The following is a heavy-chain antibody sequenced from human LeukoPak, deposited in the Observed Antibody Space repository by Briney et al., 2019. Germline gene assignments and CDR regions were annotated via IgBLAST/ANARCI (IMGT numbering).Heavy chain of an antibody. CDR2: IYYSGST. J-gene: IGHJ5*02. CDR1: GGSISSSSYY. CDR3: ARAPPRIAAVWFDP. Sequence: PSETLSLTCTVSGGSISSSSYYWGWIRQPPGKGLEWIGSIYYSGSTYYNPSLKSRVTISVDTSKNQFSLKLGSVTAADTAVYYCARAPPRIAAVWFDPWGQGTLVTVSS. D-gene: IGHD6-25*01. V-gene: IGHV4-39*07.